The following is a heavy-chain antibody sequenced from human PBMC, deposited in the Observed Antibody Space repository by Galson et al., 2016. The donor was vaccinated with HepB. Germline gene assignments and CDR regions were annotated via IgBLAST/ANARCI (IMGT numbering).Heavy chain of an antibody. CDR3: ARDRDYDYLSGYDY. V-gene: IGHV3-30*04. CDR2: ISYDGNLI. J-gene: IGHJ4*02. D-gene: IGHD3-3*01. CDR1: GFTFASYA. Sequence: SLRLSCAASGFTFASYAFHWVRQAPGKGLEWVATISYDGNLINYADSVKDRFTISRDNSKKTIFPQMNSLGPEDTAIYYCARDRDYDYLSGYDYWGLGTPVTVSS.